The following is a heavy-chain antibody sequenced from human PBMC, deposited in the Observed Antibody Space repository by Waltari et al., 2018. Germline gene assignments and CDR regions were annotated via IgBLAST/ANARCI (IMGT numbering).Heavy chain of an antibody. CDR2: MNPNSGNT. J-gene: IGHJ5*02. CDR3: ARDFPTNSGSYYGWFDP. Sequence: QVQLVQSGAEVKKPGASVKVSCKASGYTFTSYDINWVRQATGQGLEWMGWMNPNSGNTGYAQKFQGRVTMTRNTSISTAYMELSSLRSEDTAVYYCARDFPTNSGSYYGWFDPWGQGTLVTVSS. V-gene: IGHV1-8*02. D-gene: IGHD1-26*01. CDR1: GYTFTSYD.